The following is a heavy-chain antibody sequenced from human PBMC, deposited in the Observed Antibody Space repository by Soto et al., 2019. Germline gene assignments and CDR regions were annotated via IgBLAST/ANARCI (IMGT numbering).Heavy chain of an antibody. D-gene: IGHD3-22*01. CDR1: GGSRSKYG. Sequence: SVKVSCKASGGSRSKYGISWVRQAPGQGLEWMGAIIPVFGTPNYAQKFQDRVTITADESTTTVYMEVRSLTSEDTAVYYCARGDATKIVVTTYYGMDVWGQGTTVTVSS. CDR3: ARGDATKIVVTTYYGMDV. J-gene: IGHJ6*02. V-gene: IGHV1-69*13. CDR2: IIPVFGTP.